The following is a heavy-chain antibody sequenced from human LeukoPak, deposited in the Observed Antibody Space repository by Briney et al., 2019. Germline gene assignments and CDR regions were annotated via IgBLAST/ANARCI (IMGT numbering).Heavy chain of an antibody. V-gene: IGHV4-38-2*02. D-gene: IGHD3-9*01. CDR1: GYSISSGYY. CDR2: IYHSGST. CDR3: ARTTLLNFDWSPDAFDI. Sequence: SETLSLTCTVSGYSISSGYYWGWIRQPPGKGLEWIGSIYHSGSTYYNPSLKSRVTISVDTSKNQFSLKLSSVTAADTAVYYCARTTLLNFDWSPDAFDIWGQGTMVTVSS. J-gene: IGHJ3*02.